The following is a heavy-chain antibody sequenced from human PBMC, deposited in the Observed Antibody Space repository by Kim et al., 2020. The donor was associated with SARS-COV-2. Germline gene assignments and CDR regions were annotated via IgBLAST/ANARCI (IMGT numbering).Heavy chain of an antibody. J-gene: IGHJ4*02. CDR3: ARGEHPERLYYFDY. Sequence: GGSLRLSCAASGFTFSSYAMHWVRQAPGKGLEYVSAISSNGGSTYYANSVKGRFTISRDNSKNTLYLQMGSLRAEDMAVYYCARGEHPERLYYFDYWGQGTLVTVSS. D-gene: IGHD3-16*01. CDR2: ISSNGGST. V-gene: IGHV3-64*01. CDR1: GFTFSSYA.